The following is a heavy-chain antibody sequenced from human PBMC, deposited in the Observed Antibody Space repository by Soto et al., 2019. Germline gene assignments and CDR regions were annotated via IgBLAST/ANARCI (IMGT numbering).Heavy chain of an antibody. V-gene: IGHV1-69*04. CDR2: IIPILGIA. J-gene: IGHJ6*02. Sequence: SVKVSCKASGGTFSSYTISWVRQAPGQGLEWMGRIIPILGIANYAQKFQGRVTITADKSTSTAYMELSSLRSEDTAVYYCARDRKMTTVIRYYYCGMDVWGQGTTVTVS. D-gene: IGHD4-17*01. CDR3: ARDRKMTTVIRYYYCGMDV. CDR1: GGTFSSYT.